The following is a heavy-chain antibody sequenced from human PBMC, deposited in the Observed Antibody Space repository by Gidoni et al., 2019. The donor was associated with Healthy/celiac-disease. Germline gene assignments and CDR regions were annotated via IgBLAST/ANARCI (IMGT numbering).Heavy chain of an antibody. CDR3: ARVPEYQLLSRRASYYYGMDV. CDR1: GFTFSSYS. D-gene: IGHD2-2*01. Sequence: EVQLVESGGGLVQPGGSLRLSCAASGFTFSSYSMYWVRQAPGKGLEWVSSSNSSSSYIYYADSVKGRFTISRDNAKNSLYLQMNSLRAEDTAVYYCARVPEYQLLSRRASYYYGMDVWGQGTTVTVSS. J-gene: IGHJ6*02. V-gene: IGHV3-21*01. CDR2: SNSSSSYI.